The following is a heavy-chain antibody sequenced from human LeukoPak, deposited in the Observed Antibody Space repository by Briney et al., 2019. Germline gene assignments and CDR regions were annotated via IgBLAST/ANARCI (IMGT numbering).Heavy chain of an antibody. CDR1: GGSISSYY. CDR2: IYYSGST. CDR3: ARFQLEPTDNWFDP. J-gene: IGHJ5*02. Sequence: SETLSLTCTVSGGSISSYYWSWIRQPPGKGLEWIGYIYYSGSTNYNPSLKSRVTISVDTSKNQFSLKLSSVTAADTAVYYCARFQLEPTDNWFDPWGQGTLVTVSS. V-gene: IGHV4-59*08. D-gene: IGHD1-1*01.